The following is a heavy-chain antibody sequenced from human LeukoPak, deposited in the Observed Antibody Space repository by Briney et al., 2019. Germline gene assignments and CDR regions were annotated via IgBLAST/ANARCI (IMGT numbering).Heavy chain of an antibody. CDR2: IYYSGST. V-gene: IGHV4-59*01. CDR3: ARVTNWFDP. Sequence: SETLSLACTVSGGSISSYYWSWIRQPPGKGLEWIGYIYYSGSTNYNPSLKSRVTISVDTSKNQFSLKLSSVTAADTAVYYCARVTNWFDPWGQGTLVTVSS. J-gene: IGHJ5*02. CDR1: GGSISSYY. D-gene: IGHD1-20*01.